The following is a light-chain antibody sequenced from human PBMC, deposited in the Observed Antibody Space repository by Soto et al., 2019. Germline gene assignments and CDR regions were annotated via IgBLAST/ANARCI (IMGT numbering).Light chain of an antibody. CDR3: SSFRL. CDR2: EVS. CDR1: SSDVGAFVY. V-gene: IGLV2-14*01. J-gene: IGLJ2*01. Sequence: QSALTQPASVSGSPGQSSTISCTRTSSDVGAFVYVSWYQPHTGKAPKLMLYEVSNRPSGVSDRFSGSKSGNTASLTISGLQAEDEADYYCSSFRLFGGGTKVTVL.